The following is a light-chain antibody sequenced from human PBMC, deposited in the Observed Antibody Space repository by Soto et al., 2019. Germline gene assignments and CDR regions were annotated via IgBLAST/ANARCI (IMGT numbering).Light chain of an antibody. CDR2: KAS. J-gene: IGKJ3*01. CDR1: QSISSW. V-gene: IGKV1-5*03. Sequence: DIQMTQSPSTLSASVGDRVIIICRASQSISSWLAWYQQKPGKAPKLLIHKASSLQSGVPSRFSGGGSGTEFTLTINSLQPDDFATYYCQQYKSYSLFTFGPGTRVDIQ. CDR3: QQYKSYSLFT.